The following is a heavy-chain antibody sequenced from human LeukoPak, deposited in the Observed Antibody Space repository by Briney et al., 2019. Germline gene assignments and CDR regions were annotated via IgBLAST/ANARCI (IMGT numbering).Heavy chain of an antibody. CDR2: MNPNSGNT. V-gene: IGHV1-8*01. D-gene: IGHD1-1*01. Sequence: ASVKVSCKASGYTFTSYDINWVRQATGQGLEWMGWMNPNSGNTGYAQKFQGRVTMTRNTSISTAYMELSSLRSEDTAVYYCATSKAGTTEADFDYWGQGTLVTVSS. CDR1: GYTFTSYD. J-gene: IGHJ4*02. CDR3: ATSKAGTTEADFDY.